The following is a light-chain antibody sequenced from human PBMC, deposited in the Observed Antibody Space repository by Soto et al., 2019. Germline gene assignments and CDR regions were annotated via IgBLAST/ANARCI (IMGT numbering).Light chain of an antibody. J-gene: IGLJ2*01. CDR1: SSDVGGYNY. Sequence: QSALTQPRSVSGSPGQSVTISCTGTSSDVGGYNYVSWYQQYPGKAPKVMIYDVSKRPSGVPDRFSGSKSGNTASLTISGLQAEDEADYYCCSYAGNYIVVFGGGTKVTVL. CDR3: CSYAGNYIVV. CDR2: DVS. V-gene: IGLV2-11*01.